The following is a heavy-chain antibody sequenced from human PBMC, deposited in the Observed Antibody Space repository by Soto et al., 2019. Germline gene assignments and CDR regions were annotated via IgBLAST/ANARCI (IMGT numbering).Heavy chain of an antibody. V-gene: IGHV3-33*01. Sequence: QVQLVESGGGAVQPGRSLRLSCVASGFTFSSYGMHWVRQAPGKGLEWVSVIWCDGNKEYYADPVKGRFTISRDNSKNTLYLQMSSLRAEDTAVYYCERGMGQQAPAYFDYWGQGTLVTVSS. CDR2: IWCDGNKE. D-gene: IGHD6-13*01. J-gene: IGHJ4*02. CDR1: GFTFSSYG. CDR3: ERGMGQQAPAYFDY.